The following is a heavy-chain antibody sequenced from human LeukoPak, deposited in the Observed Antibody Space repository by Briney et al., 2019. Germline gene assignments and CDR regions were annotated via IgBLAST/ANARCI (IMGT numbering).Heavy chain of an antibody. CDR2: IYSDNT. CDR1: GFTVSSNS. Sequence: GGSLRLSCTVSGFTVSSNSMSWVRQAPGKGLEWVSFIYSDNTHYSDSVKGRFTISRDNSKNTLYLQMNSLRAEDTAVYYCARVRLRGLDYWGQGTLVTVSS. D-gene: IGHD4-17*01. J-gene: IGHJ4*02. V-gene: IGHV3-53*01. CDR3: ARVRLRGLDY.